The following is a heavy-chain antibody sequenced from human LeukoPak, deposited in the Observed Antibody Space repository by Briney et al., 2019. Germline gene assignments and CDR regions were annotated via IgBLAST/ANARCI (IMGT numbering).Heavy chain of an antibody. CDR2: IKQDGSEK. CDR3: VRDLGRGVWPNGFDI. J-gene: IGHJ3*02. V-gene: IGHV3-7*05. Sequence: GGSLRLSCAASGFTFSNYWITWVRQAPGKGLEWVANIKQDGSEKYYVDSVKGRFTISRDNARNSQYLQVNSLRAEDTAVYYFVRDLGRGVWPNGFDIWGQGTMVTVSS. D-gene: IGHD5-24*01. CDR1: GFTFSNYW.